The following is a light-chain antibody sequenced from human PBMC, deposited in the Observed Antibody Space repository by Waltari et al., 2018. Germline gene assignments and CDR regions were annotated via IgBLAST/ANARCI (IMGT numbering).Light chain of an antibody. V-gene: IGKV2-30*02. CDR2: KVS. Sequence: DVVMTQSPLSLPVTLGQPASISCRSSQSLVHSDGNTYLSWFQQRPGQSPRRLIYKVSNRDSGVPDRFSGSGSGTGFTLKISRVEAEDVGVYYCMQGTHWPPWTFGQGTKVEIQ. J-gene: IGKJ1*01. CDR1: QSLVHSDGNTY. CDR3: MQGTHWPPWT.